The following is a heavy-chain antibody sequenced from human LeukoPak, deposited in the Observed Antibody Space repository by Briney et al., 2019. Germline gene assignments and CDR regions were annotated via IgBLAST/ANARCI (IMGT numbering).Heavy chain of an antibody. CDR1: GGTFSSYA. D-gene: IGHD2-2*01. CDR2: IIPILGIA. Sequence: SVKVSCKASGGTFSSYAISWVRQAPGQGLEWMGRIIPILGIANYAQKFQGRVTITADKSTSTAYMELSSLRSEDTAVYYCASSGVVPAAIRYYFDYWGQGILVTVSS. J-gene: IGHJ4*02. V-gene: IGHV1-69*04. CDR3: ASSGVVPAAIRYYFDY.